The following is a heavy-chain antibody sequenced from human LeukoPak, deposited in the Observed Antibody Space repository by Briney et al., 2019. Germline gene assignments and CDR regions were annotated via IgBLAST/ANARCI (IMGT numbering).Heavy chain of an antibody. V-gene: IGHV4-59*08. CDR3: AGLTTVINAFDY. CDR2: IYYSGST. J-gene: IGHJ4*02. CDR1: SGSLSSYY. D-gene: IGHD4-17*01. Sequence: SETLSLTCTVSSGSLSSYYWSWIRQPPGKGLEWIGYIYYSGSTTYNPSLKSRVTISVDTSKNQFSLKLSSVTAADTAVYYCAGLTTVINAFDYWGQGTLVTVSS.